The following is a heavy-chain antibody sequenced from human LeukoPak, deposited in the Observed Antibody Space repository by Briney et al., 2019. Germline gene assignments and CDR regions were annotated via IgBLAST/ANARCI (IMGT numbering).Heavy chain of an antibody. D-gene: IGHD5-12*01. J-gene: IGHJ4*02. V-gene: IGHV3-53*01. CDR2: IYSGGST. CDR3: ARDILTKQAYSGYDN. CDR1: GFTVSSNY. Sequence: GGSLRLSCAASGFTVSSNYMSWVRQAPGKGLEWVSVIYSGGSTYYADSVKGRFTISRDNAKNSLYLQMNSLRDEDTAVYYCARDILTKQAYSGYDNWGQGTLFTFSS.